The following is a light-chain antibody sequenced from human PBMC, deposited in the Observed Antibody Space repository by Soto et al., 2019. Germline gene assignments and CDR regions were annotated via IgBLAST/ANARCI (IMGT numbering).Light chain of an antibody. CDR1: QSINNW. J-gene: IGKJ2*01. V-gene: IGKV1-5*01. CDR3: QQYSSAYT. Sequence: DIQLTQSPSTLSAFVGDRVTITCRASQSINNWLAWYQQKPGEAPKLLIYDASSLESGVPPRYSGSGSVTEFTLTISSLQPDDFATYYCQQYSSAYTFGQGTKLEIK. CDR2: DAS.